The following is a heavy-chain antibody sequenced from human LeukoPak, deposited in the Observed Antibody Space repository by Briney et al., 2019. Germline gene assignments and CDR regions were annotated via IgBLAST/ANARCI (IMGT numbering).Heavy chain of an antibody. D-gene: IGHD5-12*01. CDR1: GFTFSSYA. J-gene: IGHJ4*02. CDR2: ISYDGSNK. CDR3: ARDSGYDYFDY. Sequence: GRSLRLSCAASGFTFSSYAMHWVRQAPGKGLEWVAVISYDGSNKYYADSVKGRFTISRDNSKNTLYLQMNSPRAEDTAVYYCARDSGYDYFDYWGQGTLVTVSS. V-gene: IGHV3-30*04.